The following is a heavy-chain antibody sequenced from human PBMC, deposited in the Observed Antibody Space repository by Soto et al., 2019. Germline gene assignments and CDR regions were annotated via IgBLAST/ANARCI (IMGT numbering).Heavy chain of an antibody. Sequence: QVPLVQSGAEVKKPGASVQVSCKASGYTFTIYAMHWVRQAPGQRLEWMGWINAGNGNTKSSQKFQGRVTITRDTSASTDYMELSSLRSEDTAVYYCARSSWYMGNDYWVQRTLVTVST. D-gene: IGHD6-13*01. CDR3: ARSSWYMGNDY. V-gene: IGHV1-3*01. CDR1: GYTFTIYA. J-gene: IGHJ4*02. CDR2: INAGNGNT.